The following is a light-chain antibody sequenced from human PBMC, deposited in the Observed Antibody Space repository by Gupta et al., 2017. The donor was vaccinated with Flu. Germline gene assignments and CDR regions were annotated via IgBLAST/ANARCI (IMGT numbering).Light chain of an antibody. CDR1: QGISDY. V-gene: IGKV1-16*01. CDR3: QHDYIYPNT. J-gene: IGKJ2*01. CDR2: AAS. Sequence: PSSLSASVGDRVSITWLVSQGISDYLAWFQQRPGKAPKSLIYAASTVKSGVPSMFSGSGSGTDFTLTISSLQPEDFANYYCQHDYIYPNTFGPGTNLEIK.